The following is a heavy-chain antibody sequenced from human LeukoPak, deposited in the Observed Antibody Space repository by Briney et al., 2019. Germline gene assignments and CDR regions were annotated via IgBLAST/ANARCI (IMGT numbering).Heavy chain of an antibody. J-gene: IGHJ4*02. Sequence: SVKVSCKASGGTFSSYAISWVRQAPGQGLEWMGRIIPIFGTANCAQKFQGRVTITTDESTSTAYMELSSLRSEDTAVYYCARGSRQWLVRLDYWGQGTLVTVSS. V-gene: IGHV1-69*05. D-gene: IGHD6-19*01. CDR2: IIPIFGTA. CDR3: ARGSRQWLVRLDY. CDR1: GGTFSSYA.